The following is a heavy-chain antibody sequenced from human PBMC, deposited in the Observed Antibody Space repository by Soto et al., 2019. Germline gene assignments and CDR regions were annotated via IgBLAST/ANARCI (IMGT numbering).Heavy chain of an antibody. CDR3: ARAVRRYCSGGSCYDY. V-gene: IGHV1-69*13. CDR1: GGTFSSYA. J-gene: IGHJ4*02. Sequence: ASVKVSCKASGGTFSSYAMSWVRQAPGQGLEWMGGIIPIFGTANYAQKFQGRVTITADESTSTAYMELSSLRSEDTAVYYCARAVRRYCSGGSCYDYWGQGTLVTVSS. D-gene: IGHD2-15*01. CDR2: IIPIFGTA.